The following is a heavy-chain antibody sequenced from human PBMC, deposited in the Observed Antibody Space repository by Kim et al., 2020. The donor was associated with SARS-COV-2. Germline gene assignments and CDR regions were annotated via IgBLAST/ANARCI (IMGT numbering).Heavy chain of an antibody. J-gene: IGHJ4*02. Sequence: YYTPSLKSRDTISVDTSKNQFSLKLSSVTAADTAVYYCARTGRSSGLIDYWGQGTLVTVSS. V-gene: IGHV4-31*02. CDR3: ARTGRSSGLIDY. D-gene: IGHD3-22*01.